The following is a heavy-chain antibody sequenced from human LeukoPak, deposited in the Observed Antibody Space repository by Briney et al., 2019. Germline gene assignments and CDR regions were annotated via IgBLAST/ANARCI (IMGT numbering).Heavy chain of an antibody. CDR1: GFTFSSYW. Sequence: GGSLRLSCAASGFTFSSYWMHWVRQAPGKGLVWVSRINSDGSSTSYADSVKGRFTISRDNAKNTLYLQMNSLRAEDTAVYYCARARMVRGKYYFDYWGQGTLVTVSS. CDR3: ARARMVRGKYYFDY. CDR2: INSDGSST. V-gene: IGHV3-74*01. J-gene: IGHJ4*02. D-gene: IGHD3-10*01.